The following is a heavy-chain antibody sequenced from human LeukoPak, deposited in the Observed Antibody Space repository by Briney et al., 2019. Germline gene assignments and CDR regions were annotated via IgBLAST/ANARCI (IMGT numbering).Heavy chain of an antibody. V-gene: IGHV3-9*01. CDR2: ISWNSGSI. D-gene: IGHD5-18*01. J-gene: IGHJ4*02. CDR3: AKGRYRYGFDY. Sequence: PGGSLRLSCATSGFTFDDYAMHWVRQAPGKGLEWVSGISWNSGSIGYADSVKGRFTISRDNAKNSLYLQMNSLRAEDTALYYCAKGRYRYGFDYWGQGTLVTVSS. CDR1: GFTFDDYA.